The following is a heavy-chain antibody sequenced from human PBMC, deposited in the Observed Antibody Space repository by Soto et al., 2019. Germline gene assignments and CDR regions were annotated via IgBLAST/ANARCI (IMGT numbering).Heavy chain of an antibody. J-gene: IGHJ4*02. Sequence: ASVKVSCKASGYTFTSYGISWGRQAPGQGLEWMGWISAYNGNTNYAQKLQGRVTMTTDTSTSTAYMELRSLRSDDTAVYYCARDGITFGGVIVIPDDWGQGTLVTVSS. CDR1: GYTFTSYG. CDR3: ARDGITFGGVIVIPDD. D-gene: IGHD3-16*02. V-gene: IGHV1-18*01. CDR2: ISAYNGNT.